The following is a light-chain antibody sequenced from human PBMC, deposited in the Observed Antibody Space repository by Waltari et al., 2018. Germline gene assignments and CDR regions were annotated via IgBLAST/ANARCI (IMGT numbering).Light chain of an antibody. CDR2: DAS. CDR1: QSISSH. J-gene: IGKJ4*01. V-gene: IGKV3-11*01. Sequence: EIVLTRSPGTLSLSPGERATLSCRASQSISSHLAWYQQKPGQAPRLLICDASKRATGIPARFSGSGSGTDFTLTISSLEPEDFAVYYCQQPPLTFGGGTKVEI. CDR3: QQPPLT.